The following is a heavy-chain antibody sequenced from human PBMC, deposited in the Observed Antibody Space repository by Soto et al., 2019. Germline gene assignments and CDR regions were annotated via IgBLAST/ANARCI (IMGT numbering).Heavy chain of an antibody. CDR3: ARVRGGGTFDD. D-gene: IGHD1-26*01. Sequence: PSETLSLTCTVSGGSISSGGYYWSWIRQHPGKGLEWIGYIYYSGSTYYNPSLKSRVTISVDTSKNQFSLKLTSVTAADTAVYYCARVRGGGTFDDWGPVTPATVSP. V-gene: IGHV4-31*03. CDR1: GGSISSGGYY. J-gene: IGHJ4*02. CDR2: IYYSGST.